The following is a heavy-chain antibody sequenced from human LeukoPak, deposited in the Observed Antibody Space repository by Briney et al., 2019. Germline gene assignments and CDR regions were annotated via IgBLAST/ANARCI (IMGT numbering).Heavy chain of an antibody. J-gene: IGHJ4*02. V-gene: IGHV4-61*01. CDR3: ARGYCSSTSCYFGFDY. D-gene: IGHD2-2*01. CDR1: GGSVSSGSYY. Sequence: KSSETLSLTCTVSGGSVSSGSYYWSWIRQPPGKGLEWIGYIYYSGSTNYIPSLKSRVTISVDTSKNQFSLKLSSVTAADTAVYYCARGYCSSTSCYFGFDYWGQGTLVTVSS. CDR2: IYYSGST.